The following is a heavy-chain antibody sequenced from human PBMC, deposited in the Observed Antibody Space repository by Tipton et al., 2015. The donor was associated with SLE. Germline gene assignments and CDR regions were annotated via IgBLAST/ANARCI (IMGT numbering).Heavy chain of an antibody. J-gene: IGHJ3*02. CDR1: GFTFSSYW. CDR3: AAGSYGAFDI. D-gene: IGHD1-26*01. Sequence: SLRLSCAASGFTFSSYWMSWVRQAPGKGLEWVANINEDGSEKNYVESVKGRFTISRDNAKNSLYLQMNSLRAEDTAVYYCAAGSYGAFDIWGQGTMVTVSS. CDR2: INEDGSEK. V-gene: IGHV3-7*01.